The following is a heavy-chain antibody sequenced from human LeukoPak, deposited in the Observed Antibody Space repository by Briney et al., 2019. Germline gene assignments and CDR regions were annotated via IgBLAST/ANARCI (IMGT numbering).Heavy chain of an antibody. CDR1: GYTFTSYD. D-gene: IGHD6-19*01. J-gene: IGHJ6*03. CDR2: MNPKSGNT. Sequence: ASVKVSCKASGYTFTSYDINWVRQVTGQGLEWMGWMNPKSGNTGYAQKFQGRVTITRNTSISAAYMEVSSLRYEDTAVYYCARRAVDNSYYYYMDVWGKGTTVTVSS. V-gene: IGHV1-8*03. CDR3: ARRAVDNSYYYYMDV.